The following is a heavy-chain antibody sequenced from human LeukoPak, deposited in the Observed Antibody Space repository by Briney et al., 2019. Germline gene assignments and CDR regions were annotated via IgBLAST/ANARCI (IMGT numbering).Heavy chain of an antibody. CDR3: AGVVLDHYYDSSGYLGTLDY. D-gene: IGHD3-22*01. CDR1: GYTFTNYG. Sequence: ASVKVSCKASGYTFTNYGISWVRQAPGQGLEWMGWINTYNGNTNYAQKFQGRVTMTTDTSTSTAYMELRSLRSDDTAVYYCAGVVLDHYYDSSGYLGTLDYWGQGTLVTVSS. J-gene: IGHJ4*02. CDR2: INTYNGNT. V-gene: IGHV1-18*01.